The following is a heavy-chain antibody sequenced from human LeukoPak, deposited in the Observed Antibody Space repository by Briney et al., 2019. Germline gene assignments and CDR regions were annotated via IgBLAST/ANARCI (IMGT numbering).Heavy chain of an antibody. CDR3: ARERYSSGWYGN. Sequence: SETLSLTCTVYGGSFSGYCWTWIRQPPGKGLEWIGEINHSGSTNYNPSLKSRVTISVDTSKNQFSLKLSSVTAADTAVYYCARERYSSGWYGNWGQGTLVTVSS. J-gene: IGHJ4*02. CDR1: GGSFSGYC. V-gene: IGHV4-34*01. D-gene: IGHD6-19*01. CDR2: INHSGST.